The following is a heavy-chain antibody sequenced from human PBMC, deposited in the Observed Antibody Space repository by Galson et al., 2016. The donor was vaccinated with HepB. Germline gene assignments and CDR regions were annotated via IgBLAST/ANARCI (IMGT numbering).Heavy chain of an antibody. CDR3: ARDCSGGSCYGYYYFVMDV. D-gene: IGHD2-15*01. CDR2: ISSSSAYM. CDR1: GLTFSRYS. Sequence: SLRLSCAASGLTFSRYSMNWVRPAPGKGLEWVSSISSSSAYMYYADSVKGRFTISRDNAKNSLYLQMNSLRAEDTAVYYCARDCSGGSCYGYYYFVMDVWGQGTTVTVSS. V-gene: IGHV3-21*06. J-gene: IGHJ6*02.